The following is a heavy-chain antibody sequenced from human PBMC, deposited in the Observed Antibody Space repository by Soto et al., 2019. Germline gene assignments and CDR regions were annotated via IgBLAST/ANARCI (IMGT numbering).Heavy chain of an antibody. J-gene: IGHJ5*02. V-gene: IGHV2-5*02. CDR3: AHRLNTMVRGVIGWFDP. Sequence: QITLKESGPPLVKPTQTLTLTCTFSGFSLSTSGVGVGWIRQPPGKALEWLALIYWDDDKRYSPSLKSRLTIAKDTSKNQVVLTMTNMDPVDTATYYCAHRLNTMVRGVIGWFDPWGQGTLVTVSS. CDR2: IYWDDDK. D-gene: IGHD3-10*01. CDR1: GFSLSTSGVG.